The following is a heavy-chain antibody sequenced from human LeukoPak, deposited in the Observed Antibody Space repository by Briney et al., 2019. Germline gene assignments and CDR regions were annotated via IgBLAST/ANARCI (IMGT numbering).Heavy chain of an antibody. CDR2: SRDKGNRYTT. D-gene: IGHD6-6*01. CDR1: GFTFSDHY. J-gene: IGHJ4*02. V-gene: IGHV3-72*01. CDR3: TRLGIAPRDFDY. Sequence: GGSLRLSCAASGFTFSDHYIDWVRQAPGKGLEWVGRSRDKGNRYTTAYAASVRGRFTISRDDSKNSLYLQMNSLKIKDTAVYYCTRLGIAPRDFDYWGQGTLVTVSS.